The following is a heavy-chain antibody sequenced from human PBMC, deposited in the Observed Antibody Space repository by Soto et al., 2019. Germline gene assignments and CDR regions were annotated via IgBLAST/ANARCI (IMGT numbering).Heavy chain of an antibody. J-gene: IGHJ4*02. CDR3: AHRRPTVITPFDY. Sequence: QITLKESGPTLVEPTQTLTLTCTFSGFSLSTSGVGVGRIPQPPGQALEWLAFVNWNDNKRYSPSLNSRLTITKDSSKNQVVLTMTNMDSVDTGTYYCAHRRPTVITPFDYWGQGTLVTVSS. CDR2: VNWNDNK. D-gene: IGHD4-17*01. V-gene: IGHV2-5*01. CDR1: GFSLSTSGVG.